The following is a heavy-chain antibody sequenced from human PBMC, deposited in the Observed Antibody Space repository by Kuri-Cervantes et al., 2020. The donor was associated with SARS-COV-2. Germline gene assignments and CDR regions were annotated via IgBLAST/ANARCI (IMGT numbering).Heavy chain of an antibody. Sequence: GGSLRLSCAASGFTFSSYSMNWVRQAPGKGLEWVSAISGSGGSTYYADSVKGRFTISKDNSKNTLYLQMNSLRAEDTAVYYCAKASRDSVVVPAALQDYYYYYMDVWGKGTTVTVSS. V-gene: IGHV3-23*01. CDR2: ISGSGGST. J-gene: IGHJ6*03. CDR3: AKASRDSVVVPAALQDYYYYYMDV. D-gene: IGHD2-2*01. CDR1: GFTFSSYS.